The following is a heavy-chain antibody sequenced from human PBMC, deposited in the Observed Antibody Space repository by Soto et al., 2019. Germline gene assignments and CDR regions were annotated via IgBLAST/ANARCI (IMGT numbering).Heavy chain of an antibody. J-gene: IGHJ3*01. CDR2: IYWDGDK. Sequence: QITLTESGPTLVKPTQTLTLTGTFSGFSLSSSRVGVAWIRQPPGKALEWLAVIYWDGDKRYSPSLRSRLTITKDTSKNQVVLTMTNVDPVDTPTYFCAHLMITYGGVVADDAFDFWGQGTMVTISS. CDR1: GFSLSSSRVG. D-gene: IGHD3-16*02. V-gene: IGHV2-5*02. CDR3: AHLMITYGGVVADDAFDF.